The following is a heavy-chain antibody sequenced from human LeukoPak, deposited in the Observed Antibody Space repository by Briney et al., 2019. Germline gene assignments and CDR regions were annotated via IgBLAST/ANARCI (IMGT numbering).Heavy chain of an antibody. CDR2: ISYDGSNK. J-gene: IGHJ4*02. Sequence: GRSLRLSCAASGFTFSSHGIHWVRQAPGKGLEWVAVISYDGSNKYYADSVKGRFTISRDNSKNTLYLQMNSLRAEDTAVYYCARYSGSQRGDFDYWGQGTLVTVSS. V-gene: IGHV3-30*03. CDR1: GFTFSSHG. CDR3: ARYSGSQRGDFDY. D-gene: IGHD1-26*01.